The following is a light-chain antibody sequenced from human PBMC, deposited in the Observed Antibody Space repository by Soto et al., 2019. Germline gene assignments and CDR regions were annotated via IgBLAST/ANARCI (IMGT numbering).Light chain of an antibody. CDR1: SSNIGTNT. J-gene: IGLJ2*01. Sequence: QSVLTQPPSASGTPGQRVSISCSGSSSNIGTNTVNWYQQFPGTAPKLLVYSNNQRPSWVPDRFSGSKSGTSASLAISGLQSEDEADYYCAAWDDSLNAVVFGGGTKVTVL. V-gene: IGLV1-44*01. CDR2: SNN. CDR3: AAWDDSLNAVV.